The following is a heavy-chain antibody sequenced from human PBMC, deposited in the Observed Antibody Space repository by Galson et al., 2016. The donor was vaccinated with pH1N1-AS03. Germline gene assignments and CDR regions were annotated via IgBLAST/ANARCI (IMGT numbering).Heavy chain of an antibody. Sequence: SVKVSCKASGYIFTGFYVHWVRQAPGQGLEWMGWINPNNGVTNYAQKFQAWVTMTGDTSISTAYMELYGLKSDVTAVYYCARDPRGPCSSASCPTTYYFGMDVWGQGTTVIVSS. CDR1: GYIFTGFY. D-gene: IGHD1-26*01. V-gene: IGHV1-2*04. CDR2: INPNNGVT. J-gene: IGHJ6*02. CDR3: ARDPRGPCSSASCPTTYYFGMDV.